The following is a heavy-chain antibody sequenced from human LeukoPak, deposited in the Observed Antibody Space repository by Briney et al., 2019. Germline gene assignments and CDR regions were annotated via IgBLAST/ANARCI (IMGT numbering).Heavy chain of an antibody. Sequence: SETLSLTCTVSGGSISSYYWSWIRQPAGKGLEWIGRIDTSGNTNYKPSLKSRVTMSVDTSKNQFSLKLNSVTAADTAVYYCARVGGYYDSSGYYYPYYFDYWGQGTLVTVSS. CDR3: ARVGGYYDSSGYYYPYYFDY. J-gene: IGHJ4*02. V-gene: IGHV4-4*07. CDR1: GGSISSYY. D-gene: IGHD3-22*01. CDR2: IDTSGNT.